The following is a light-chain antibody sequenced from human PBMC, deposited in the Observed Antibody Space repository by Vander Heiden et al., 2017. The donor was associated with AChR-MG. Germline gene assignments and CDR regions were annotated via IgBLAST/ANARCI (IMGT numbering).Light chain of an antibody. J-gene: IGLJ3*02. V-gene: IGLV1-40*01. Sequence: QSVLTQPPSVSGAPGQRGTISCTGSSSNIGAGYDVHWYQPLPGTAPNLLIYGHSHRPPGVPARFSGSKSGTSASLAITGLQAEDEADYYCQSYDSSLSGSRVFGGGTKLTVL. CDR1: SSNIGAGYD. CDR2: GHS. CDR3: QSYDSSLSGSRV.